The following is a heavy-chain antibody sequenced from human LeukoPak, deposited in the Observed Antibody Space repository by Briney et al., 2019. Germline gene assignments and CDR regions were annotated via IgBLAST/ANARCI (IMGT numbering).Heavy chain of an antibody. CDR1: GFTFSSYG. D-gene: IGHD3-10*01. CDR3: AKDTGFGELLRGVFDY. Sequence: AGGSLRHSCAASGFTFSSYGMSWVRQAPGKGLEWVSAISGSGGSTYYADSVKGRFTISRDNSKNTLYLQMNSLRAEDTAVYYCAKDTGFGELLRGVFDYWGQGTLVTVSS. CDR2: ISGSGGST. V-gene: IGHV3-23*01. J-gene: IGHJ4*02.